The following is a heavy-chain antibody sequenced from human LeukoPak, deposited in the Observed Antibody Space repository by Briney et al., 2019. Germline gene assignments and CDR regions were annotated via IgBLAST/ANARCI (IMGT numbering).Heavy chain of an antibody. CDR3: TLALYTTYYYDSSGYYPPPDY. V-gene: IGHV3-49*03. D-gene: IGHD3-22*01. CDR1: GFTFGDYA. Sequence: PGRSLRLSCTASGFTFGDYAMSWFRQAPGKGLEWVGFIRSKAYGGTTEYAASVKGRFTISRDDSKSIAHLQMNSLKTEDTAAYYCTLALYTTYYYDSSGYYPPPDYWGQGTLVTVSS. CDR2: IRSKAYGGTT. J-gene: IGHJ4*02.